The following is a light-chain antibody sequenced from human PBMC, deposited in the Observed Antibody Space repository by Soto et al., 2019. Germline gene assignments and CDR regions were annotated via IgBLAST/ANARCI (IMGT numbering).Light chain of an antibody. CDR1: HDIGNS. CDR2: DAY. J-gene: IGKJ3*01. Sequence: DIPMTQSPPSLSASVGDRVTITCQASHDIGNSLNWYQDKPGQAPKLVIYDAYNLETGVPSTFSGNGYGTDFTFTISSLRTEDIATYYCQKSDHLPLFGPGTRVDMK. V-gene: IGKV1-33*01. CDR3: QKSDHLPL.